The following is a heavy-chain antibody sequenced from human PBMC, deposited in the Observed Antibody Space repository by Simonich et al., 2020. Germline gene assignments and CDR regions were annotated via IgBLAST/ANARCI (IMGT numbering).Heavy chain of an antibody. D-gene: IGHD2-15*01. V-gene: IGHV1-18*01. CDR2: SSDNNGNT. J-gene: IGHJ4*02. CDR3: ARASRGTWWYYYFDY. Sequence: QVQLVQSGAEVKKPGASVKVSCKASGYTFTSYGISWVRQAPGQGLEWMGWSSDNNGNTNNAQKPQGRVTMTTDTSTSTAYMELRSLRSDDTAVDYCARASRGTWWYYYFDYWGQGTLVTVSS. CDR1: GYTFTSYG.